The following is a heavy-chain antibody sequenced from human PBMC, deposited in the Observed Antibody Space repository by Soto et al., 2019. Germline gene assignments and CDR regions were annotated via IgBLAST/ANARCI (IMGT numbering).Heavy chain of an antibody. CDR3: ARARWYDAFDV. CDR2: IFHGGNT. Sequence: SETLSLTCAVSGFFISSGNYWGWIRKPPGKGPEWIGSIFHGGNTYYNPSLKSRVTISVDMSKNQFSLKLNSVTAADTAVYYCARARWYDAFDVWGQGTVVTVSS. CDR1: GFFISSGNY. V-gene: IGHV4-38-2*01. D-gene: IGHD2-15*01. J-gene: IGHJ3*01.